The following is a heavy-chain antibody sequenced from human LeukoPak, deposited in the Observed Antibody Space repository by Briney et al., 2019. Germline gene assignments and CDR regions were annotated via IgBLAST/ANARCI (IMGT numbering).Heavy chain of an antibody. CDR3: ARIAVSSGWGYFDY. CDR1: GDSVSSGSYY. D-gene: IGHD6-19*01. CDR2: IYYSGST. J-gene: IGHJ4*02. Sequence: SETLSLTCTVSGDSVSSGSYYWGWIRQPPGKGLEWIGYIYYSGSTNYNPSLKSRVTISVDTSKNQFSLKLSSVTAADTAVYYCARIAVSSGWGYFDYWGQGTLVTASS. V-gene: IGHV4-61*01.